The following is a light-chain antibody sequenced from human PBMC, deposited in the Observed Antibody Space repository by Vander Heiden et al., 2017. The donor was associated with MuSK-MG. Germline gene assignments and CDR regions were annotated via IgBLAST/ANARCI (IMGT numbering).Light chain of an antibody. J-gene: IGKJ3*01. Sequence: DIQMTQSPSSLSASVGDRVTIPCRASQSISGYLNWYQQKPGKAPKLLIYAASSLQSGVPSRFSGSGSGTDFTLTISSLQPEDFATYYCQQSYSTLGTFGHGTIVDIK. CDR2: AAS. CDR3: QQSYSTLGT. CDR1: QSISGY. V-gene: IGKV1-39*01.